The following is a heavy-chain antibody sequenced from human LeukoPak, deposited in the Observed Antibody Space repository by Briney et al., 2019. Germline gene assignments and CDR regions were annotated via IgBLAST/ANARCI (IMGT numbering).Heavy chain of an antibody. J-gene: IGHJ4*02. D-gene: IGHD3-22*01. CDR2: MNPNSGNT. CDR1: GYTFTSYD. Sequence: ASVKVSCKASGYTFTSYDINWVRQATGQGLEWMGWMNPNSGNTGYAQKFQGRVTITRNTSISTAYMELSRLKSDDTAVYYCAREVDYYDSSDYFPLGYWGRGTLVTVSS. V-gene: IGHV1-8*03. CDR3: AREVDYYDSSDYFPLGY.